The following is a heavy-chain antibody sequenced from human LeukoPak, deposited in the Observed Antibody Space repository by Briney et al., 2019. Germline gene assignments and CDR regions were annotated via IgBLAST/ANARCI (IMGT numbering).Heavy chain of an antibody. CDR1: GFTFSSYG. CDR3: AKVGLTVTTILEYVDY. Sequence: GGSLRLSCAASGFTFSSYGMSWVRQAPGKGLEWVSAISGSGGSTYYADSVKGRFTISRDNSKNTLYLQMNSLRAEDTAVFYCAKVGLTVTTILEYVDYWGQETLVTVSS. V-gene: IGHV3-23*01. D-gene: IGHD4-11*01. CDR2: ISGSGGST. J-gene: IGHJ4*02.